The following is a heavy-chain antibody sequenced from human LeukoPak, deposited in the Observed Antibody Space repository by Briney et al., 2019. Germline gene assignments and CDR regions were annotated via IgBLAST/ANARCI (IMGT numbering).Heavy chain of an antibody. V-gene: IGHV4-31*03. CDR2: IYYSGSI. CDR1: GGSISSGGYY. CDR3: ARGLWFGEYYYYGMDV. Sequence: SQTLSLTCTVSGGSISSGGYYWSWIRQHPGKGLEWIGYIYYSGSIYYNPSLKSRVTISVDTSKNQFSLKLSSVTAADTAVYYCARGLWFGEYYYYGMDVWGQGTTVTVSS. D-gene: IGHD3-10*01. J-gene: IGHJ6*02.